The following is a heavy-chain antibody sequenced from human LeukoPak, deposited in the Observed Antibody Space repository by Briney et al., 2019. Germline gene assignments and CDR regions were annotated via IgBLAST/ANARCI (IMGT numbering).Heavy chain of an antibody. CDR2: ISSNGGST. CDR1: GFTFSSYA. D-gene: IGHD2-21*02. V-gene: IGHV3-64*01. CDR3: AREAAHCGGGDCRGAFDT. J-gene: IGHJ3*02. Sequence: PGGSLRLSCAASGFTFSSYAMHWVRQATGKGLEYVSAISSNGGSTYYANSVKGRFTISRDNSKNTLYLQMGSLRAEDMAVYYCAREAAHCGGGDCRGAFDTWGQGTMVTVSS.